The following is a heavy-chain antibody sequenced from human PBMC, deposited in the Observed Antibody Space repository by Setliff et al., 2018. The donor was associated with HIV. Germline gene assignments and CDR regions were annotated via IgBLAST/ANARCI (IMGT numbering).Heavy chain of an antibody. CDR2: INHSGST. CDR3: AREDYYDQKGAFDI. V-gene: IGHV4-34*01. Sequence: SQTLSLTCAVYGGSFSGYYWTWIRQPPGKGLEWIGEINHSGSTNYNPSLKSRLTISVDTSKNQFSLKLSSVTAADTAVYYCAREDYYDQKGAFDIWGQGTMVTVS. J-gene: IGHJ3*02. CDR1: GGSFSGYY. D-gene: IGHD3-22*01.